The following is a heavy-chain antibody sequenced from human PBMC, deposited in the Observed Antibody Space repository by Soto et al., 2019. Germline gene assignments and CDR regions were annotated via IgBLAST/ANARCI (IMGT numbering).Heavy chain of an antibody. CDR3: ARDQVPAAFLGWFDP. J-gene: IGHJ5*02. D-gene: IGHD2-2*01. V-gene: IGHV4-59*01. CDR1: GGSISSYY. Sequence: SETLSLTCTVSGGSISSYYWSWIRQPPGKGLEWIGYIYYSGSTNYNPSLKSRVTISVDTSKNQFSLKLSSVTAADTAVYYCARDQVPAAFLGWFDPWGQGTLVTFSS. CDR2: IYYSGST.